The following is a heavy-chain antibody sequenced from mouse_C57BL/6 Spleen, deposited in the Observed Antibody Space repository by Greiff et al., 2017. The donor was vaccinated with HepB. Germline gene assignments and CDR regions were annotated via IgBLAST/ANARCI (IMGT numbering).Heavy chain of an antibody. CDR2: INPYNGDT. Sequence: VQLQQSGPELVKPGDSVKISCKASGYSFTGYFMNWVMQSHGKSLEWIGRINPYNGDTFYNQKFKGKATLTVDKSSSTAHMELRSLTSEDSAVYYWARCGSSPYFDYWGQGTTLTVSS. CDR1: GYSFTGYF. CDR3: ARCGSSPYFDY. J-gene: IGHJ2*01. V-gene: IGHV1-20*01. D-gene: IGHD1-1*01.